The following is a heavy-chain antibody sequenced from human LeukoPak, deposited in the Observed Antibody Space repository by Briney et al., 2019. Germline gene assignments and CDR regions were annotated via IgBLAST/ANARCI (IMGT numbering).Heavy chain of an antibody. CDR1: GGSVSSGSYY. J-gene: IGHJ5*02. Sequence: SETLSLTCTVSGGSVSSGSYYWSWIRQPPGKGLEWIGYIYYSGSTNYNPSLKSRVTISVDTSKNQFSLKLSSVTAADTAVYYCARRGYPNWFDPWGQGTLVTVSS. V-gene: IGHV4-61*01. D-gene: IGHD3-16*02. CDR2: IYYSGST. CDR3: ARRGYPNWFDP.